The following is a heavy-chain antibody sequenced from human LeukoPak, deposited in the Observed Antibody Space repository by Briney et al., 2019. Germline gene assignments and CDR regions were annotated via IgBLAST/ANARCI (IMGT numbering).Heavy chain of an antibody. CDR3: ASRGRGYSGYAPVFDYYYYYYMDV. J-gene: IGHJ6*03. CDR1: GYTFTSYY. CDR2: INPSGGST. D-gene: IGHD5-12*01. V-gene: IGHV1-46*01. Sequence: ASVKVSCKASGYTFTSYYMHWVRQAPGQGLEWMGIINPSGGSTSYAQKFQGRVTMTRDTSTSTVYMELSSLRFEDTAVYYCASRGRGYSGYAPVFDYYYYYYMDVWGKGTTVTVSS.